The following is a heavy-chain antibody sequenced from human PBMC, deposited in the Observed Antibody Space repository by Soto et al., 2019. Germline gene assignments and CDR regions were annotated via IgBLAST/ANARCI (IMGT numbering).Heavy chain of an antibody. CDR2: ISDSGGSP. D-gene: IGHD2-8*02. Sequence: VQLLESGGGLVQPGGSLRLSCAASGFTFSSYAMNWVRQTPGEGLEWVSGISDSGGSPYYADSVKGRFTISRDNSKNTLYLQMDSLRAEDTGLYYCARYALGLSPWWYNWFDRWGQGTLVSVSS. V-gene: IGHV3-23*01. CDR1: GFTFSSYA. J-gene: IGHJ5*02. CDR3: ARYALGLSPWWYNWFDR.